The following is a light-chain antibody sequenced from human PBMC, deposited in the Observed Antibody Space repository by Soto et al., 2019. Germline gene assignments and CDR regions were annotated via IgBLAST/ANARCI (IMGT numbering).Light chain of an antibody. V-gene: IGLV2-8*01. CDR3: SSYAGSNNFV. J-gene: IGLJ1*01. CDR2: EVT. CDR1: SSDVGYHYY. Sequence: QSALTQPPSASGFPGQSVTISCTGTSSDVGYHYYVSWYQQHPGKAPKLVIYEVTKRPSGVPNRVSASKSGNTASLTVSGFRGEDEADYYCSSYAGSNNFVFGSGTKLTVL.